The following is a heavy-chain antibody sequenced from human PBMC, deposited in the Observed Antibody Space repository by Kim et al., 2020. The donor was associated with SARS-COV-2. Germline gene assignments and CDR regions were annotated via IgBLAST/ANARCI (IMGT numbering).Heavy chain of an antibody. Sequence: GGSLRLSCAASGFTFSDYLMTWVRQPPGKGLEWVSTVDKIDRGRLTSYADSVKGRFTVSRDNSKNTLYLQLNSLRTEDTAIYYCATGHWLGAWGQGTLVTVSS. D-gene: IGHD6-19*01. CDR3: ATGHWLGA. CDR1: GFTFSDYL. J-gene: IGHJ5*02. V-gene: IGHV3-23*01. CDR2: VDKIDRGRLT.